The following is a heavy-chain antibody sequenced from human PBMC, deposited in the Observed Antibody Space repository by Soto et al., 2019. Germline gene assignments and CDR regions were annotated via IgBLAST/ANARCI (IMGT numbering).Heavy chain of an antibody. V-gene: IGHV4-4*02. J-gene: IGHJ6*04. CDR1: GGSISSSNW. Sequence: PSETLSLTCAVSGGSISSSNWWSWVRQPPGKGLEWIGEIYHSGSTNYNPSLKSRFTISVDKYKNQFSIKLSYVTAAATAVYYCARLSSYSYYYGMDVWGKGTTVTVSS. CDR2: IYHSGST. CDR3: ARLSSYSYYYGMDV. D-gene: IGHD2-2*01.